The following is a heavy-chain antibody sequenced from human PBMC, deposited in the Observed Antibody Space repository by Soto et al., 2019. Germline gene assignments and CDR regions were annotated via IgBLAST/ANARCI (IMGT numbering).Heavy chain of an antibody. CDR1: GFTFSSYG. V-gene: IGHV3-33*01. Sequence: QVQLVESGGGVVQPGRSLRLSCAASGFTFSSYGMHWVRQAPGKGLEWVAVIWYDGSNKYYADSVKGRFTISRDNSKNALYLQRNSLRAEDTAVYYCARGRRSGYDYYYYGMDVWGQGTTVTVSS. CDR2: IWYDGSNK. D-gene: IGHD5-12*01. J-gene: IGHJ6*02. CDR3: ARGRRSGYDYYYYGMDV.